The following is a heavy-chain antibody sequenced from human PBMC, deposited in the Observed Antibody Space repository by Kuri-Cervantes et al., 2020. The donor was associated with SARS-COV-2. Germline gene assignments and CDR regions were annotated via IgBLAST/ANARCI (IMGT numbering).Heavy chain of an antibody. CDR2: IYYSGST. J-gene: IGHJ6*03. D-gene: IGHD6-19*01. Sequence: ESLKISCTVSGGSISSYYWSWIRQPPGKGLEWIGYIYYSGSTNYNPSLKSRVTISVDTSKNQFSLKLSSVAAADTAVYYCARDDSSGWPYYYYYMDVWGKGTTVTVSS. CDR1: GGSISSYY. CDR3: ARDDSSGWPYYYYYMDV. V-gene: IGHV4-59*12.